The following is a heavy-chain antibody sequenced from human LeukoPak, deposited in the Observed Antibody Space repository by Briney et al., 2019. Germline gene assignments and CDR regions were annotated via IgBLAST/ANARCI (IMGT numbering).Heavy chain of an antibody. J-gene: IGHJ3*02. CDR3: ARRRGRYSGDAFDI. D-gene: IGHD1-26*01. V-gene: IGHV5-51*01. CDR2: IYPGDSDT. Sequence: GEPLKISCKASGYRFTSYWIGWVRQMPGKGLEWMGFIYPGDSDTRYSPSFQGQVTISADKSMSTAYLQWSSLKAADTAMYYCARRRGRYSGDAFDIWGQGTMVTVSS. CDR1: GYRFTSYW.